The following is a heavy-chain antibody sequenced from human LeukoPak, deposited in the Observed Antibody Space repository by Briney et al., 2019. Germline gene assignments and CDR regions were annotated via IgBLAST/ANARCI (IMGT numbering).Heavy chain of an antibody. V-gene: IGHV4-4*07. CDR1: GGSIRNFY. CDR2: IYTSGST. J-gene: IGHJ6*03. CDR3: ARAGLGGELPPRVGAGYYYYMDV. D-gene: IGHD1-26*01. Sequence: SETLSLTCTVSGGSIRNFYWSWIRQPAGKGLEWIGRIYTSGSTNYNPSLKSRVTMSVDTSKNQFSLKLSSVTAADTAVYYCARAGLGGELPPRVGAGYYYYMDVWGKGTTVTVSS.